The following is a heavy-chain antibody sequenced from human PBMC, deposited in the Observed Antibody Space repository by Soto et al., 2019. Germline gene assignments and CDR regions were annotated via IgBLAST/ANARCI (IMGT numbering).Heavy chain of an antibody. Sequence: QEQLVESGGDVVQPGRSLRLSCAAAGFTFNSYNMHWVRQAPGKGPEWVAVISYNGDNQYYLDSVKGRFTISRDNPNKKLYLEMNSLRPEDTAVYFCARNSRGFGYQAGMEIWGHGTTVLVSS. CDR2: ISYNGDNQ. CDR1: GFTFNSYN. J-gene: IGHJ6*02. V-gene: IGHV3-30*03. CDR3: ARNSRGFGYQAGMEI. D-gene: IGHD3-10*01.